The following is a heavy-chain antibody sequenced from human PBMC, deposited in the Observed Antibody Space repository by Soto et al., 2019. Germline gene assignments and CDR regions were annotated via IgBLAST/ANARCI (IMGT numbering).Heavy chain of an antibody. CDR3: AHIGGTAPLPQYPAESSQH. Sequence: QITLKESGPTLVKPTQTLTLTCTFSGFSLSTSGVGVGWIRQPPGKALEWLALIYWDDDKRYSPSLKSRLTIPKHTTKNQVVLTMTNRAPVDTAKYYCAHIGGTAPLPQYPAESSQHWGQAPLVTVS. D-gene: IGHD3-10*01. V-gene: IGHV2-5*02. CDR1: GFSLSTSGVG. J-gene: IGHJ1*01. CDR2: IYWDDDK.